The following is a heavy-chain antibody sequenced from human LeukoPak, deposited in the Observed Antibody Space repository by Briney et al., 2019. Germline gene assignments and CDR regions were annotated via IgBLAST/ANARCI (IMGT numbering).Heavy chain of an antibody. V-gene: IGHV3-23*01. CDR2: ISGSGGST. J-gene: IGHJ4*02. CDR1: GFTFSSYA. Sequence: PGGSLRLSCAASGFTFSSYAMSWVRQAPGKGLEWVSAISGSGGSTYYADSVKGRFTISRDNSKNTLYLQMNSLRAEDTAVYYCAKDARPLYGSGSYYNAAGPYFDYWGQGTLVTVSS. D-gene: IGHD3-10*01. CDR3: AKDARPLYGSGSYYNAAGPYFDY.